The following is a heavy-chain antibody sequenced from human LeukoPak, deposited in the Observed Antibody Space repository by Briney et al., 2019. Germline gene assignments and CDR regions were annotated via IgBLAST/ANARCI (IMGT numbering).Heavy chain of an antibody. J-gene: IGHJ4*02. D-gene: IGHD2-15*01. CDR1: CFNLCNHL. CDR3: ARGCLGACSGASCYSGY. Sequence: PGGPLRHSCAPSCFNLCNHLVLGASAPREGRGVWVSRIITDEINTAYADYVKRPFTISRANAQNTLYLQMNSLRAEDTAVYFCARGCLGACSGASCYSGYWGQGTLLTVSS. CDR2: IITDEINT. V-gene: IGHV3-74*01.